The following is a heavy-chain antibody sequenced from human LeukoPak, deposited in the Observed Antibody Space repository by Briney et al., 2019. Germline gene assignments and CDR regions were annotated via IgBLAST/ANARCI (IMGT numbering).Heavy chain of an antibody. CDR3: AKDVRASGSPYFDY. CDR1: GFTFSSYA. J-gene: IGHJ4*02. D-gene: IGHD3-22*01. CDR2: ISGSGGST. Sequence: GGSLRLSCAASGFTFSSYAMSWVRQAPGKGLEWVSAISGSGGSTYYADSVKGRFTISRDNSKNTLYLQMNSLGAEDTAVYYCAKDVRASGSPYFDYWGQGTLVTVSS. V-gene: IGHV3-23*01.